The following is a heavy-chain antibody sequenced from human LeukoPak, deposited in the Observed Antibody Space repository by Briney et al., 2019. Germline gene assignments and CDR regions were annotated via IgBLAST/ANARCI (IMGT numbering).Heavy chain of an antibody. J-gene: IGHJ4*02. CDR1: GYTFTGYY. V-gene: IGHV1-2*02. CDR3: ARGLLLWFGELPLGY. Sequence: GASVKVSCKASGYTFTGYYMHWVRQAPGQGLEWMGWINPNSGGTNYAQKFQGRVTMTRDTSISTAYMELSRLRSDDTAVYYCARGLLLWFGELPLGYWGQGTLVTVSS. D-gene: IGHD3-10*01. CDR2: INPNSGGT.